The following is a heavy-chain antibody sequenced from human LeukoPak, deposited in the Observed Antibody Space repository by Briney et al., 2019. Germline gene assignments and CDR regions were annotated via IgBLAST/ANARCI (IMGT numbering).Heavy chain of an antibody. J-gene: IGHJ4*02. D-gene: IGHD6-13*01. CDR1: GYTFTSYG. CDR2: ISAYNGNT. V-gene: IGHV1-18*01. Sequence: SVKVSCKASGYTFTSYGISWVRQAPGQGLEWMGWISAYNGNTNYVQKLQGRVTMTTDTSTSTAYMELRSLRSDDTAVYYCARGGVSNSWYRTPDYWGQGTLVTVSS. CDR3: ARGGVSNSWYRTPDY.